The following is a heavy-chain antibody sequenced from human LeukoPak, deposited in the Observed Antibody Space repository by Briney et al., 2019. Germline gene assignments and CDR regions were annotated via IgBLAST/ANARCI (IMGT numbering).Heavy chain of an antibody. CDR3: ARDDSPITARTTFAY. J-gene: IGHJ4*02. V-gene: IGHV4-4*07. D-gene: IGHD3-10*02. CDR1: SGSISGYY. Sequence: SETLSLTCTVSSGSISGYYLSWIRQPAGKGLEWIGRIFSSGTTNYNPSLKRRLTMSVDTSRRQSSLKLRSVTAADTAVYYCARDDSPITARTTFAYWGQGAVVAVSS. CDR2: IFSSGTT.